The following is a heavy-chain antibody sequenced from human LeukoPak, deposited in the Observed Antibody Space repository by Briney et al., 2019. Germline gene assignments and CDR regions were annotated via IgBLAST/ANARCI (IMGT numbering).Heavy chain of an antibody. D-gene: IGHD1-7*01. V-gene: IGHV3-48*01. CDR2: ISSSRTI. CDR1: GFTFSSYR. Sequence: GGSLRLSCAASGFTFSSYRMNWVRQAPGKGLEWVSYISSSRTIYYADSVKGRFTISRDNAKNSLYLQMNSLRAEDTAVYYCARSSRELGGYAPWEVMPPFDYWGQGTLVTGSS. CDR3: ARSSRELGGYAPWEVMPPFDY. J-gene: IGHJ4*02.